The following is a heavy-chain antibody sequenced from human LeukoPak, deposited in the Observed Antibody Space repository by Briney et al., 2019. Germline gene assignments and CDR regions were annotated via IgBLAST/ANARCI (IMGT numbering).Heavy chain of an antibody. Sequence: SETLSLTCAVSGYSISSGYYWGWIRQPPGKGLEWIGSIYHSGSTYYNPSLKSRVTISVDTSKNQFSLKLSSVSATDTAVSYCATRHSSWSYFAYWGQGTLVTVSS. CDR1: GYSISSGYY. D-gene: IGHD6-13*01. CDR2: IYHSGST. J-gene: IGHJ4*02. CDR3: ATRHSSWSYFAY. V-gene: IGHV4-38-2*01.